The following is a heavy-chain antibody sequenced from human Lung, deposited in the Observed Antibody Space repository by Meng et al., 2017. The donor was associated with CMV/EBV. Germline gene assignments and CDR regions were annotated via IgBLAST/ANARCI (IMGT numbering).Heavy chain of an antibody. J-gene: IGHJ4*02. CDR1: GYTFTGYY. D-gene: IGHD6-6*01. Sequence: ASVKVSCKASGYTFTGYYIHWVRQAPGQGLVWMGWINPDRGGTDYPQKFQGRVTMTRDTSMSTAYMELTRLTSDDTAVYYGAKAAYSSFARGGFYFDNWGQGXLFTVSS. V-gene: IGHV1-2*02. CDR2: INPDRGGT. CDR3: AKAAYSSFARGGFYFDN.